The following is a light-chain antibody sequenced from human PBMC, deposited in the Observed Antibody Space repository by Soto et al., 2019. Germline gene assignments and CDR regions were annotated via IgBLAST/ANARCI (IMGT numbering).Light chain of an antibody. CDR1: STDFVSYNR. J-gene: IGLJ1*01. CDR3: TLYTSENTYV. CDR2: EAS. V-gene: IGLV2-18*01. Sequence: QSALTQPPSVSGSPGQSVTISCTGTSTDFVSYNRVSWYQQPPGTAPTLIIYEASNRPSGVPDRFSGSKSCNTASLTISGLQAADEADYYCTLYTSENTYVFGTGTKVTVL.